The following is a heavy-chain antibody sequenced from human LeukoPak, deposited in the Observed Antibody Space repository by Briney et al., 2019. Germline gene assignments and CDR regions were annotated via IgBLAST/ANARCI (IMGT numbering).Heavy chain of an antibody. Sequence: PSETLSLTCTVSGGSISSYYWSWIRQPAGKGLEWIGRIYSSGSTNYNPSLKSRVTMSVDTSKNQLSLKLSSVTAADTAVYYCARHATGSYSVPWLDPWGQGTLVTVSS. V-gene: IGHV4-4*07. CDR1: GGSISSYY. CDR2: IYSSGST. J-gene: IGHJ5*02. D-gene: IGHD3-10*01. CDR3: ARHATGSYSVPWLDP.